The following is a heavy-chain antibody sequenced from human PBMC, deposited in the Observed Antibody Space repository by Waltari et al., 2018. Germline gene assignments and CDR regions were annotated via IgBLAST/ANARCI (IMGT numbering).Heavy chain of an antibody. J-gene: IGHJ3*02. CDR2: INPNRGGT. CDR1: GYTFTGYY. CDR3: ARGVTIFGVAKASDAFDI. Sequence: QVQLVQSGAEVKKPGASVKVSCKASGYTFTGYYMHWVRQAPGQGLEWMGRINPNRGGTNYAQKFQGRVTMTRETSISTAYMELSRLRSDDTAVYDCARGVTIFGVAKASDAFDIWGQGTMVTVSS. V-gene: IGHV1-2*06. D-gene: IGHD3-3*01.